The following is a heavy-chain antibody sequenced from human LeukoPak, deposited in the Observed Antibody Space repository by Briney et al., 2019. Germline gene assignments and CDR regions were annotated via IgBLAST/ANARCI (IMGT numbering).Heavy chain of an antibody. V-gene: IGHV4-39*01. J-gene: IGHJ4*02. CDR1: GGSISSSSYY. D-gene: IGHD2-15*01. CDR3: ARRPYRDYCSGGSCRGGFDY. CDR2: IYYSGST. Sequence: SETLSLTCTVSGGSISSSSYYWGWIRQPPGKGLEWIGSIYYSGSTYYNPSLKSRVTISVDTSKNQFSLKLSSVTAADTAVYYCARRPYRDYCSGGSCRGGFDYWGQGTLVTVSS.